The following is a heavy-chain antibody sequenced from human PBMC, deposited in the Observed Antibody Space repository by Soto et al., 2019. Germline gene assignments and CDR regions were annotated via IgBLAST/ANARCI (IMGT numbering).Heavy chain of an antibody. V-gene: IGHV4-61*01. CDR3: ARVERGTATTVVDAFDI. D-gene: IGHD1-1*01. CDR2: MSHSGGT. CDR1: GGFVSSGSYY. J-gene: IGHJ3*02. Sequence: SETLSLTCAVYGGFVSSGSYYWSWIRQPPGKGLEWIGEMSHSGGTHFNPSLKSRVTITVDTSKNQFSLKMSSVTAADTALYYCARVERGTATTVVDAFDIWGPGTMVTVSS.